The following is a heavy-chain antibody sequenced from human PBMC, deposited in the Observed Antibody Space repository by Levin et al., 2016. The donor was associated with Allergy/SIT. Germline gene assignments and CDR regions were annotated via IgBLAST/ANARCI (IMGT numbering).Heavy chain of an antibody. D-gene: IGHD3-10*01. CDR2: IDWDDDK. V-gene: IGHV2-70*01. Sequence: WIRQPPGKALEWLALIDWDDDKYYSTSLKTRLTISKDTSKNQVVLTMTNMDPVDTATYYCARTTITYYHLGPWFDPWGQGTLVTVSS. CDR3: ARTTITYYHLGPWFDP. J-gene: IGHJ5*02.